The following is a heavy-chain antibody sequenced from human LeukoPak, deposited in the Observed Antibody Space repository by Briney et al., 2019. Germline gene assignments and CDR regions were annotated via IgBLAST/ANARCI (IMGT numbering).Heavy chain of an antibody. CDR3: AKDGPLNLASTVTTPEYIQH. V-gene: IGHV3-23*01. Sequence: PGGSLRLSCAASGFTFSSYAMSWVRQAPGKGLEWVSAISGSSGSTYYADSVKGRFTISRDNSKNTLYLQMNSLRAEDTAVYYCAKDGPLNLASTVTTPEYIQHWGQGTLVTVSS. CDR2: ISGSSGST. D-gene: IGHD4-17*01. J-gene: IGHJ1*01. CDR1: GFTFSSYA.